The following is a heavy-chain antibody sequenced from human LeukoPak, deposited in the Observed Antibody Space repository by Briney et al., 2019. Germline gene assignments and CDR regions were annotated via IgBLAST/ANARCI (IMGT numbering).Heavy chain of an antibody. J-gene: IGHJ4*02. CDR2: ISAYNGNT. V-gene: IGHV1-18*01. Sequence: ASVKVSCKASGYTFTSYGISWVRQAPGQGLEWMGWISAYNGNTNYAQKLQGRVTMTTDTSASTAYMELSSLTSQDTAVYYCARKMQGEQHPFDYWGQGALVTVSS. D-gene: IGHD3-16*01. CDR1: GYTFTSYG. CDR3: ARKMQGEQHPFDY.